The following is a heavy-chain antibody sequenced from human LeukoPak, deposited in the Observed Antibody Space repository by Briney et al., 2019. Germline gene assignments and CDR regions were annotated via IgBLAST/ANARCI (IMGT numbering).Heavy chain of an antibody. J-gene: IGHJ4*02. V-gene: IGHV4-34*01. CDR1: GGSFSGYY. D-gene: IGHD6-19*01. Sequence: LETLSLTCAVYGGSFSGYYWSWIRQPPGKGLEWIGEINHSGSTNYNPSLKSRVTISVDTSKNQFSLKLSSVTAADTAVYYCARGVAVATTAGGTYYFDYWGQGTLVTVSP. CDR3: ARGVAVATTAGGTYYFDY. CDR2: INHSGST.